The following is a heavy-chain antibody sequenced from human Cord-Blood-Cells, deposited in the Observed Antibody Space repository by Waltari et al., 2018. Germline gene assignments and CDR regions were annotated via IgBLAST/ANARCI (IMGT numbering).Heavy chain of an antibody. CDR2: IYTSGST. V-gene: IGHV4-4*07. CDR3: AREAYYDFWSGYYDYYYYMDV. D-gene: IGHD3-3*01. Sequence: QVQLQESGPGLVKPSETLSLTCTVSGGSISSYYWSWIRQPAGKGLEWIGRIYTSGSTNYNPSLKSRVTMSVDTSKNQFSLKLSSVTAADTAVYYCAREAYYDFWSGYYDYYYYMDVWGKGTTVTVSS. J-gene: IGHJ6*03. CDR1: GGSISSYY.